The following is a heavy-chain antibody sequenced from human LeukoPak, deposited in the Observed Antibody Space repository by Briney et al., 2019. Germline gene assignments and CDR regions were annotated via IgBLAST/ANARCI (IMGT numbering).Heavy chain of an antibody. CDR1: GGTFSSYA. J-gene: IGHJ5*02. D-gene: IGHD2-8*01. CDR2: VIPIFGIA. V-gene: IGHV1-69*04. Sequence: SVKVSCQASGGTFSSYAISWVRQAPGQGLEWMGRVIPIFGIANYAQKFQGRVTITADKSTSTAYMELSSLRSEDTAVYYCARVVEWGSNWFDPWGQGTLVTVSS. CDR3: ARVVEWGSNWFDP.